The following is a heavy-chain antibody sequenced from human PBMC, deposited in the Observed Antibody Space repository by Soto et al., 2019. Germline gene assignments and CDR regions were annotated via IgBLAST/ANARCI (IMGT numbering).Heavy chain of an antibody. J-gene: IGHJ3*02. Sequence: GSLRISCAASGFTFSSYWMSWVRQAPGKGLEWVANIKQDGSEKYYVDSVKGRFTISRDNAKNSLYLQMNSLRAEDTAVYYCAREGITIFGVVISSDAFDIWGQGTMVTSSS. CDR1: GFTFSSYW. D-gene: IGHD3-3*01. V-gene: IGHV3-7*01. CDR2: IKQDGSEK. CDR3: AREGITIFGVVISSDAFDI.